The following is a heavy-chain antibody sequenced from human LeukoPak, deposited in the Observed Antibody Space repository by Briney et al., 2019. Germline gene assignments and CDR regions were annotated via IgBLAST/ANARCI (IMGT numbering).Heavy chain of an antibody. D-gene: IGHD5-12*01. Sequence: SETLSLTCAVYGGSFSGYYWSWIRQPPGKGLEWIGEINHSGSTNYNPSLKSRVTISVDTSNNQFPLKLSSVTAADTAVYYCARGNSGYDPSRMDVWGQGTTVTVSS. J-gene: IGHJ6*02. V-gene: IGHV4-34*01. CDR1: GGSFSGYY. CDR3: ARGNSGYDPSRMDV. CDR2: INHSGST.